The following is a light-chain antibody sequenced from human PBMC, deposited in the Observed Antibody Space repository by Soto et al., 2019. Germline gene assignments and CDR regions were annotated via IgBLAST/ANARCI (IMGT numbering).Light chain of an antibody. CDR1: SSDVGVYKY. Sequence: QSVLTQPASVSGSPGQSITISCTGSSSDVGVYKYVSWYQQHPGKAPRLMIYEVSNRPSGVSNRFSGSKSGNTASLTISGLQAEDEAGYYCSSYASSSSLVFGGGTKLTVL. CDR3: SSYASSSSLV. V-gene: IGLV2-14*01. J-gene: IGLJ3*02. CDR2: EVS.